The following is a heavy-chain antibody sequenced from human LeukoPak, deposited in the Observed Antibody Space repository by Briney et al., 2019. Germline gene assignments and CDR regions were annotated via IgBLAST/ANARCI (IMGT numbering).Heavy chain of an antibody. J-gene: IGHJ3*02. D-gene: IGHD1-14*01. CDR3: ARVSMIRRAFDI. V-gene: IGHV4-59*01. Sequence: PSETLSLTCTVSGGSISSYYWSWIRQPPGKGLEWIGYIYYSGSTNYNPSLKSRVTISVDTSKNQFTLKLSSVTAADTAVYYCARVSMIRRAFDIWGQGTLVTVSS. CDR2: IYYSGST. CDR1: GGSISSYY.